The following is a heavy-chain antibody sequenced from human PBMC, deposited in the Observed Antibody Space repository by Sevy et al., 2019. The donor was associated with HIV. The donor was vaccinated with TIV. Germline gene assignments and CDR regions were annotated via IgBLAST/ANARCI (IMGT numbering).Heavy chain of an antibody. CDR3: TTGVVIAPHTESQKTDF. Sequence: GGSLRLSCGASGLTFRKASMSWVRQAPGKGLEWVGRIKSESDGRTTDYAAFVKGRFNISRDDSKNTLYLQIVSLKTEDTAVYYCTTGVVIAPHTESQKTDFWGQGTLVTVSS. V-gene: IGHV3-15*05. D-gene: IGHD2-2*01. CDR2: IKSESDGRTT. J-gene: IGHJ4*02. CDR1: GLTFRKAS.